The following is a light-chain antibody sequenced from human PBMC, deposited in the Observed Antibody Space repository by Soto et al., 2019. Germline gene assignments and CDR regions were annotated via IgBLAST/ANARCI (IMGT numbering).Light chain of an antibody. V-gene: IGKV3-15*01. J-gene: IGKJ1*01. CDR3: QQYNNWPPWT. CDR1: QSVTSN. CDR2: GAS. Sequence: EIVITHSPAILSVSPGERATLSCRASQSVTSNLAWYQHKPGQAPRLLIYGASTRATGIPARFSGSGSGTEFTLTISSLQSEDFAVYYCQQYNNWPPWTFGQGTKVEIK.